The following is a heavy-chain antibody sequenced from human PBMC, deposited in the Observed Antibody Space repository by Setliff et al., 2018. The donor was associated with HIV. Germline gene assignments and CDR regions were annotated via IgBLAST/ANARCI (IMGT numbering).Heavy chain of an antibody. CDR3: ATFDYYDSSGFYYGGGH. J-gene: IGHJ4*02. Sequence: SETLSLTCTVSGGSISSSSYYWGWIRQPPGKGLEWIGSIYYSGSTYYNPSLKSRVTISVDTSKNQFSLKLSSVTAADTAVYYCATFDYYDSSGFYYGGGHWGQGTLVTSPQ. D-gene: IGHD3-22*01. CDR2: IYYSGST. CDR1: GGSISSSSYY. V-gene: IGHV4-39*01.